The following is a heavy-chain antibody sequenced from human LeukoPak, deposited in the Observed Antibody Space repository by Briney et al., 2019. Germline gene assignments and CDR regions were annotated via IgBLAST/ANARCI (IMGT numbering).Heavy chain of an antibody. Sequence: PGGSLRLSCAASGFTFDDYARHWVRQAPGKGLEWVSGISWNSGSIGYADSVKGRFTISRDNAKNSLYLQMNSLRAEDTALYYCPKDMDGSGLGAFDIWGQGTMVTVSS. CDR2: ISWNSGSI. CDR1: GFTFDDYA. D-gene: IGHD3-10*01. J-gene: IGHJ3*02. CDR3: PKDMDGSGLGAFDI. V-gene: IGHV3-9*01.